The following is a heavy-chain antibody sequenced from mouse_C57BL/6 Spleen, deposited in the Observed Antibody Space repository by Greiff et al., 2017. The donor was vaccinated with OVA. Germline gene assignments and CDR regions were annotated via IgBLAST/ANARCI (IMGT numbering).Heavy chain of an antibody. V-gene: IGHV1-54*01. J-gene: IGHJ3*01. Sequence: QVQLQQSGAELVRPGTSVKVSCKASGYAFTNYLIEWVKQRPGQGLEWIGVINPGSGGTNYNEKFKGKATLTADKSSSTAYMQLSSLTSEDSAVYFCAMGYYYGSSYDAYWGQGTLVTVSA. CDR1: GYAFTNYL. D-gene: IGHD1-1*01. CDR3: AMGYYYGSSYDAY. CDR2: INPGSGGT.